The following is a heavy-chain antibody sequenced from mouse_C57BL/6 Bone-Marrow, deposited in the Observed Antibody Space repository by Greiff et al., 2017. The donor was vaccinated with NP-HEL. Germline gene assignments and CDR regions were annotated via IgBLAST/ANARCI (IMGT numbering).Heavy chain of an antibody. Sequence: DVQLVESGGGLVKPGGSLKLSCAASGFTFSDYGMHWVRQAPEKGLEWVAYISSGSSTIYYADTVKGRFTISRDNAKNTLFLQMTSLRSEDTAMYYCARPLYYYGSSPGDYWGQGTTLTVSS. D-gene: IGHD1-1*01. J-gene: IGHJ2*01. V-gene: IGHV5-17*01. CDR3: ARPLYYYGSSPGDY. CDR2: ISSGSSTI. CDR1: GFTFSDYG.